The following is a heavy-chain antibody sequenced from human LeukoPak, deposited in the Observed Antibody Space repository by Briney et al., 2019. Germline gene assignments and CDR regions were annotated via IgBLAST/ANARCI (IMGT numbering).Heavy chain of an antibody. CDR2: IKQDGSEK. CDR3: ARRTAMVIVYSSYYMDF. CDR1: GFTFSNYW. D-gene: IGHD5-18*01. Sequence: GGSLRLSCAGSGFTFSNYWRSWVRQAPGKGLEWVANIKQDGSEKNYVDSVKGRFTISRDNAKNSLYLQMNSLRADDTAVYYCARRTAMVIVYSSYYMDFWGQGTTVTVSS. J-gene: IGHJ6*03. V-gene: IGHV3-7*01.